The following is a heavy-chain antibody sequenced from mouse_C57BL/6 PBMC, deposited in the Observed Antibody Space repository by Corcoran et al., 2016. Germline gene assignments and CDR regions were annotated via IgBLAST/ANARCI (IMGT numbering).Heavy chain of an antibody. Sequence: EVQLQQSGPVLVKPGASVKMSCKASGYTFTDYYMNWVKQSHGKSLEWIGVINPYNGGTSYNQKFKGKATLTVDKSSSTAYMELNSLTSEDSAVYYCAREPYYYAMDYWGQGTSVTVSS. J-gene: IGHJ4*01. CDR2: INPYNGGT. CDR1: GYTFTDYY. V-gene: IGHV1-19*01. CDR3: AREPYYYAMDY.